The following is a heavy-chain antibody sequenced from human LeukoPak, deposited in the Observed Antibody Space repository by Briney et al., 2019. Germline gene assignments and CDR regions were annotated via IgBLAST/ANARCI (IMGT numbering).Heavy chain of an antibody. D-gene: IGHD3-22*01. CDR1: GGSITNHY. Sequence: SETLSLTRTVSGGSITNHYWSWIRQTAGKGLEWIGYVSHSGSTNYHPSLASRVAISLDTSKNHFSLNLKSVTAADTAVYYCARDYYDSSVYQYYYDSWGQGTLVIVSS. V-gene: IGHV4-59*11. CDR2: VSHSGST. J-gene: IGHJ4*02. CDR3: ARDYYDSSVYQYYYDS.